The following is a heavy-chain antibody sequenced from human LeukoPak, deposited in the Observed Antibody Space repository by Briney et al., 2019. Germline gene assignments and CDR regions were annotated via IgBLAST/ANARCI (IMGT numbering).Heavy chain of an antibody. Sequence: ASGTLSLTCAVSGGSISSSNWWSWVRQPPGKGLEWIGEIYHSGSTNYNPSLKSRVTISVDKSKNQFSLKLSSVTAADTAVYYCASPNPRSGLDAFDIWGQGTMVTVSS. V-gene: IGHV4-4*02. CDR3: ASPNPRSGLDAFDI. J-gene: IGHJ3*02. D-gene: IGHD3-3*01. CDR2: IYHSGST. CDR1: GGSISSSNW.